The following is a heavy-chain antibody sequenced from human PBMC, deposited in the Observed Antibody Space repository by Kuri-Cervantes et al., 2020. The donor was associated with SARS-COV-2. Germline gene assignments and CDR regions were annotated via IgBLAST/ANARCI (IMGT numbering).Heavy chain of an antibody. CDR1: GFTFSSYW. J-gene: IGHJ4*02. V-gene: IGHV3-7*01. D-gene: IGHD3-10*01. CDR3: ARDRDYFDY. CDR2: IKQDGSEK. Sequence: LSLTCAASGFTFSSYWMSWVRQAPGKGLEWVANIKQDGSEKYYVDSVKGRFTISRDNSKNTLHLQMNSLRAEDTAVYYCARDRDYFDYWGQGTLVTVSS.